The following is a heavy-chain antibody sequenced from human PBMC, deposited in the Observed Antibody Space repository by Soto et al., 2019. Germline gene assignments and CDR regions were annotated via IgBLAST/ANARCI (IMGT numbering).Heavy chain of an antibody. J-gene: IGHJ4*02. Sequence: SSETLSLTCTVSGYSINSDDYWGWIRQPPGKGLEWIASIYHSVSTFYNPSLRSRVTISIDTSKNQFSLNLKSVTAADTAVYYCARERGGYGLFDSWGQGTLVTVSS. D-gene: IGHD5-18*01. V-gene: IGHV4-38-2*02. CDR2: IYHSVST. CDR3: ARERGGYGLFDS. CDR1: GYSINSDDY.